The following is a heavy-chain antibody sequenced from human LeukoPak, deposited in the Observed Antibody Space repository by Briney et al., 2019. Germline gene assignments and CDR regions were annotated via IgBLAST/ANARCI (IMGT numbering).Heavy chain of an antibody. CDR2: ISGSGGST. CDR3: AKDVGELLDNWFDP. J-gene: IGHJ5*02. D-gene: IGHD1-26*01. CDR1: GFTFSSYG. V-gene: IGHV3-23*01. Sequence: SGGSLRLSCAASGFTFSSYGMSWVRQAPGKGLEWVSAISGSGGSTYYADSVKGRFTISRDNSKNTLYLQMNSLRAEDTAVYYCAKDVGELLDNWFDPWGQGTLVTVSS.